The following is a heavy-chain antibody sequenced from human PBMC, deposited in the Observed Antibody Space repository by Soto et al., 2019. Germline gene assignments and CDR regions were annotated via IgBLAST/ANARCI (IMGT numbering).Heavy chain of an antibody. D-gene: IGHD3-3*01. Sequence: VGSLRLSCAGSGFTFGDSYMSWIRQAPGKGLEWLSYISPGSRYPAYADSVKGRFTISRDNAKRSLYLQMMSLTAEDTAIYYCVRGGVGGRFDPWREGTMVTAS. CDR1: GFTFGDSY. J-gene: IGHJ5*02. CDR3: VRGGVGGRFDP. CDR2: ISPGSRYP. V-gene: IGHV3-11*06.